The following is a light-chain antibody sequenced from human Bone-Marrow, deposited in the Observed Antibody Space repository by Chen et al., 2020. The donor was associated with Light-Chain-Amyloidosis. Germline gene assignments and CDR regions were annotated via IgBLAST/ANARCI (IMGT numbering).Light chain of an antibody. V-gene: IGLV2-14*01. Sequence: QSPLTKPAYVSGSPGPWNTFPCTITSSDVGGDNHVSWYQQHPVKAPKLMIYEVTNRPSWVPDRFSGSKSDNTASLTISGLQTEDEADYFCSSYTITNTLVFGSGTRVTLL. J-gene: IGLJ1*01. CDR2: EVT. CDR3: SSYTITNTLV. CDR1: SSDVGGDNH.